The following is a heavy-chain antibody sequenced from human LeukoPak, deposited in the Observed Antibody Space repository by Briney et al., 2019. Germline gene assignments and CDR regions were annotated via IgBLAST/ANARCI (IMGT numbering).Heavy chain of an antibody. Sequence: GGSLRLSCVASGFTFGDYAMHWVRLVPGKGLEWVSGISWNSGSIGYADSVKGRFTISRDNAKNSLYLQMNSLRAEDTAVYYCARGIDDFWSGLIDNWGQGILVTVSS. V-gene: IGHV3-9*01. CDR2: ISWNSGSI. CDR1: GFTFGDYA. D-gene: IGHD3-3*01. CDR3: ARGIDDFWSGLIDN. J-gene: IGHJ4*02.